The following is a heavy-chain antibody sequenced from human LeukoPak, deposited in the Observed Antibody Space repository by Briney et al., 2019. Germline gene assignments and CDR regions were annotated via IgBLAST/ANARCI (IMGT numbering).Heavy chain of an antibody. J-gene: IGHJ4*02. CDR3: ARDYGDYFIGIRY. V-gene: IGHV3-74*01. CDR2: INSDGRST. D-gene: IGHD4-17*01. CDR1: GFTFSSYW. Sequence: GGSLRLSCAASGFTFSSYWMHWVRQAPGKGLVWVSRINSDGRSTSYADSVKGRFTISRDNAKNTLYLQMNSLSAEDTAVYYCARDYGDYFIGIRYWGQGTLVTVSS.